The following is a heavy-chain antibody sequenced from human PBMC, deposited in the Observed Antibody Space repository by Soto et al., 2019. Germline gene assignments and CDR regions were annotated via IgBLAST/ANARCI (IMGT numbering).Heavy chain of an antibody. CDR2: IYYSGSA. CDR3: ARHGVDYGDYASYYYYGMDV. V-gene: IGHV4-39*01. CDR1: GGSISSSTYY. Sequence: QVQLQESGPGLVKPSETLSLTCTVSGGSISSSTYYWGWIRQPPGKGLEWIGFIYYSGSAYYNPSSKSRVAISIDTSKNPSSLTLTSVTAADTAVFYCARHGVDYGDYASYYYYGMDVWGRGTTVTVSS. D-gene: IGHD4-17*01. J-gene: IGHJ6*02.